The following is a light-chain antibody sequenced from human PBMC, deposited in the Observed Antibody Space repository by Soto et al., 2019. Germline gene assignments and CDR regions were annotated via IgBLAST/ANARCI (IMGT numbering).Light chain of an antibody. Sequence: QSALTQPASVSGSPGQSITISCTGTSSDVGGYNYVSWYQQHPGKAPKLMIYEVSHRPSGVSNRFSGSKSVNTASLTISGLQAEDEADYYCSSYTSSSTLGVFGGGTKLTVL. CDR2: EVS. CDR1: SSDVGGYNY. J-gene: IGLJ3*02. CDR3: SSYTSSSTLGV. V-gene: IGLV2-14*01.